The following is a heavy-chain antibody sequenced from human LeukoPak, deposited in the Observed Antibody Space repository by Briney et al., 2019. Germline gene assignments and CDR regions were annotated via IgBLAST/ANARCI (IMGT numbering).Heavy chain of an antibody. Sequence: GGSLRLSCAASGFTFSSYWMHWVRQAPGKGLVWVSRIKSAGSSIRYADSVKGRFTISRDNAKNTLYLQMNSLRAEDTAIYYCARDLDYGGYSNFDYWGQGTLVTVSS. D-gene: IGHD4-23*01. J-gene: IGHJ4*02. CDR2: IKSAGSSI. CDR3: ARDLDYGGYSNFDY. CDR1: GFTFSSYW. V-gene: IGHV3-74*01.